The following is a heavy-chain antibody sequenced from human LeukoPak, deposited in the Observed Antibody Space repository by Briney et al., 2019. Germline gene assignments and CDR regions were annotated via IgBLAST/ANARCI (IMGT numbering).Heavy chain of an antibody. Sequence: EASVKVSCKASGGTFSSYAISWVRQAPGQGLEWMGIINPSGGSTSYAQKFQGRVTMTRDTSTSTVYMELSSLRSEDTAVYYCARVHRLSRRPNDAFDIWGQGTMVTVSS. J-gene: IGHJ3*02. CDR1: GGTFSSYA. D-gene: IGHD4/OR15-4a*01. V-gene: IGHV1-46*01. CDR3: ARVHRLSRRPNDAFDI. CDR2: INPSGGST.